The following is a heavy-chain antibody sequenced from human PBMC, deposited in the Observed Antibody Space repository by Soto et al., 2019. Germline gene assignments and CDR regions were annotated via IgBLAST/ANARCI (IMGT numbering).Heavy chain of an antibody. CDR2: ISSSGSTI. V-gene: IGHV3-48*03. CDR3: ARDRGYYEFGSGYSYPCYYYGMYV. Sequence: GGSLRLSCAASGFTFSSYEMNWVRQAQAKGLEWVSYISSSGSTIYHADSVKGRFTISRDNAKNSLYLQMNSLRAEDTAVYYCARDRGYYEFGSGYSYPCYYYGMYVWRQGTTVTVSS. D-gene: IGHD3-3*01. CDR1: GFTFSSYE. J-gene: IGHJ6*02.